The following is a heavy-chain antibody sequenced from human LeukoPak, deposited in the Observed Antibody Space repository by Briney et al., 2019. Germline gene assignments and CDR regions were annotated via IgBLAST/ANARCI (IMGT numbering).Heavy chain of an antibody. CDR2: INAGNGNT. CDR3: ARVAWFGELLYGMDV. J-gene: IGHJ6*02. V-gene: IGHV1-3*01. D-gene: IGHD3-10*01. CDR1: GGTFSSYA. Sequence: ASVKVSCKASGGTFSSYAISWVRQAPGQGLEWMGWINAGNGNTKYSQKFQGRVTITRDTSASTAYMELSSLRSEDTAVYYCARVAWFGELLYGMDVWGQGATVAVSS.